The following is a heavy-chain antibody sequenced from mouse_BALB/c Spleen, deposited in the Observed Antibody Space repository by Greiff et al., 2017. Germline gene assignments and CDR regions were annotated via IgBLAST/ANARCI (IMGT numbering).Heavy chain of an antibody. CDR2: IWGDGST. J-gene: IGHJ4*01. CDR3: ARESYRYDYAMDY. CDR1: GFSLTGYG. Sequence: VKLMESGPGLVAPSQSLSITCTVSGFSLTGYGVNWVRQPPGKGLEWLGMIWGDGSTDYNSALKSRLSISKDNSKSQVFLKMNSLQTDDTARYYCARESYRYDYAMDYWGQGTSVTVSS. D-gene: IGHD2-14*01. V-gene: IGHV2-6-7*01.